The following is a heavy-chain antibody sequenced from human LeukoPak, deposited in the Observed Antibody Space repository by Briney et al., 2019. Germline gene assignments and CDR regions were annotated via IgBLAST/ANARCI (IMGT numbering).Heavy chain of an antibody. Sequence: GGSLRLSCAASGFTLSSYWKHWVRQVPGKGLVWVARINPGGSSITYADSVKGRFTISRDNAKNTLYLQMDSLRAEDTGVYYCARSNQADDYWGQGTLVTVSS. CDR1: GFTLSSYW. V-gene: IGHV3-74*01. J-gene: IGHJ4*02. CDR3: ARSNQADDY. CDR2: INPGGSSI. D-gene: IGHD1-14*01.